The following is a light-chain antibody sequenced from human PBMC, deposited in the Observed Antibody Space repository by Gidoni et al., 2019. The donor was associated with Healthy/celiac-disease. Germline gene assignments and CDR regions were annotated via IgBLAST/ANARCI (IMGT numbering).Light chain of an antibody. Sequence: QSALTQPASVSGSPGQSITISCTGTSSDVGGYNYVSWYQQHPGKAPKLMISTVSNRPSGVSNRCSGSKSGNTAALTISGLQAEDEADYYCSSYTSSSTYVFGTGTKVTVL. CDR1: SSDVGGYNY. CDR3: SSYTSSSTYV. J-gene: IGLJ1*01. V-gene: IGLV2-14*03. CDR2: TVS.